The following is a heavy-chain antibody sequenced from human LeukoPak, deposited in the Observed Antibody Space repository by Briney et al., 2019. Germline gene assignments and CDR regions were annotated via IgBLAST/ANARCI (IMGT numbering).Heavy chain of an antibody. D-gene: IGHD3-22*01. CDR1: GGSIIGYD. CDR3: ARTWHYDSSDYFPFDY. CDR2: IYYTGST. V-gene: IGHV4-59*08. Sequence: SETLSLTCTVSGGSIIGYDWSWIRQPPGKGLEWIGYIYYTGSTKYSPSLKSRLAMSVDTSKNQFSLNLGSVTAADTAVYYCARTWHYDSSDYFPFDYWGQGTLVTVSS. J-gene: IGHJ4*02.